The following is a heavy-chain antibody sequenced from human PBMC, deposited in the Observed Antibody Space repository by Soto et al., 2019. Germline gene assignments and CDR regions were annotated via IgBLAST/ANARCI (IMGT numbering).Heavy chain of an antibody. CDR3: TRGLENYSYFDY. V-gene: IGHV3-74*01. Sequence: EVQLVESGGGLVQPGGSLRLSCAASGFTFSSYWMHWVRQAPGKGLEWVSRINTDGSSTVYAYSVKGRFTISRDNAKNTLYVQMTSLRAEDTAVYYCTRGLENYSYFDYWGQGILVTVSS. CDR2: INTDGSST. D-gene: IGHD1-7*01. CDR1: GFTFSSYW. J-gene: IGHJ4*02.